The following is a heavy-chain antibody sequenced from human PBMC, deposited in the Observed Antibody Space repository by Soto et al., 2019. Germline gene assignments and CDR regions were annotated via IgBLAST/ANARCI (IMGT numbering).Heavy chain of an antibody. D-gene: IGHD4-17*01. V-gene: IGHV4-34*01. J-gene: IGHJ4*02. Sequence: SETLSLTCAVYGGSFSGYYWSWIRQPPGKGLEWIGEIKHSGRTNYNPSLKSRVTISVDTSKNQFSLKLSSVTAADTAVYYCARHGDYVGIDSWGQGTLVTVSS. CDR3: ARHGDYVGIDS. CDR2: IKHSGRT. CDR1: GGSFSGYY.